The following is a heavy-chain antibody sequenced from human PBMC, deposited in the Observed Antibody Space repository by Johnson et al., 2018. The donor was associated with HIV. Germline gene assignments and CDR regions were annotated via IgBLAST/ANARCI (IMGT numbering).Heavy chain of an antibody. V-gene: IGHV3-11*01. CDR2: ISSSGGTI. CDR3: ARAYSSGWLAAFDM. D-gene: IGHD6-19*01. Sequence: GLVKPGGSLRLSCAASGITFSDYYMSWIRQAPGKGLEWVSYISSSGGTIYYADSVKGRFSISRDNAKNSLYLQMNSLRAEDTAVYYCARAYSSGWLAAFDMWGQGTTVTVSS. J-gene: IGHJ3*02. CDR1: GITFSDYY.